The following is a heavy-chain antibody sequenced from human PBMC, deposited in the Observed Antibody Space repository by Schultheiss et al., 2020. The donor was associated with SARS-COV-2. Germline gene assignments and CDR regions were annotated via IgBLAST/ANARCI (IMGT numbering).Heavy chain of an antibody. D-gene: IGHD4-11*01. CDR1: GVSISGNYY. V-gene: IGHV4-4*07. CDR3: AREGPNYDYSIL. Sequence: SETLSLTCTVSGVSISGNYYWTWIRQPAGKGLEWIGRVYASGSFKYNPSLKSRVTLSVDTSKNQFSLQLTSVTAADTAVYYCAREGPNYDYSILWGQGTLVTVSS. CDR2: VYASGSF. J-gene: IGHJ4*02.